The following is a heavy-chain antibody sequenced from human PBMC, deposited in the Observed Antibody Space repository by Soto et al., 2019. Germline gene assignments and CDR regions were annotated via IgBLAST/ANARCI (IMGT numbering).Heavy chain of an antibody. V-gene: IGHV1-69*13. J-gene: IGHJ6*02. CDR1: GGTFSSYS. D-gene: IGHD3-22*01. CDR3: ALRDYDSSGYTRSYYYGMDV. Sequence: SVNVSCKSSGGTFSSYSISWVRQAPGQGLEWMGGIIPIFGTANYAQKFQGRVTITADESTSTAYMELSSLRSEDTAVYYCALRDYDSSGYTRSYYYGMDVWGQGTTVTVSS. CDR2: IIPIFGTA.